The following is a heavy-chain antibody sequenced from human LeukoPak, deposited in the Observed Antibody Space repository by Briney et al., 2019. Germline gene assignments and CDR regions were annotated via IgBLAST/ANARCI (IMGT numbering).Heavy chain of an antibody. CDR1: GGSFSGYY. D-gene: IGHD3-10*01. V-gene: IGHV4-34*01. CDR3: ARRKDRYYYGSGSYYLNWFDP. Sequence: SETLSLTCAVYGGSFSGYYWSWIRQPPGKGLEWIGEINHSGSTNYNPSLKSRVTISVDTSKNQFSLKLSSVTAADTAVYYCARRKDRYYYGSGSYYLNWFDPWGQGTLVTVSS. CDR2: INHSGST. J-gene: IGHJ5*02.